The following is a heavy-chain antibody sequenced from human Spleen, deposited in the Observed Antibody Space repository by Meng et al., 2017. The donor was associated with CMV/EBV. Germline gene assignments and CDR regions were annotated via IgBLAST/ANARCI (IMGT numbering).Heavy chain of an antibody. D-gene: IGHD3-22*01. V-gene: IGHV5-51*01. CDR3: ARQRYYDSSGYYGDYFDY. CDR1: GYSFTSYW. Sequence: GESLKISCKGSGYSFTSYWIGWVRQMPGKGLEWMRIIYPGDSDTRYSPSFQGQVTISADKSISTAYLQWSSLKASDTAMYYCARQRYYDSSGYYGDYFDYWGQGTLVTVSS. J-gene: IGHJ4*02. CDR2: IYPGDSDT.